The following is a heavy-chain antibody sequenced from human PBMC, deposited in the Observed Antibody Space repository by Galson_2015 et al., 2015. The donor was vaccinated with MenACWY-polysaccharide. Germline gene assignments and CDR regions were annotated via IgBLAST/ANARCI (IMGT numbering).Heavy chain of an antibody. V-gene: IGHV3-30-3*01. D-gene: IGHD2/OR15-2a*01. CDR1: GFTFSSYA. J-gene: IGHJ6*02. Sequence: SLRLSCAASGFTFSSYAIHWVRQAPGKGLEWLAVISYDETNKYYADSVKGRFTISRDNSKNTLYLQMNSLRAEDTAVFYCARAYCDRITCYGMDVWGQGTTVAASS. CDR2: ISYDETNK. CDR3: ARAYCDRITCYGMDV.